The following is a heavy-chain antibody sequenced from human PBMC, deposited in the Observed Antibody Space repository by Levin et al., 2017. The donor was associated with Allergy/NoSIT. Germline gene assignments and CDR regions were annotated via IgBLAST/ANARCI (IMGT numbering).Heavy chain of an antibody. CDR1: GFTFDDYA. J-gene: IGHJ6*02. CDR3: AKDGRFGESLYYFYGMDV. Sequence: SLKISCAASGFTFDDYAMHWVRQAPGRGLEWVSSISWHGGSINYADSVKGRFTISRDNAKNSLYLQMNSLRTEDTALYYCAKDGRFGESLYYFYGMDVWGQGTTVTVSS. CDR2: ISWHGGSI. V-gene: IGHV3-9*01. D-gene: IGHD3-10*01.